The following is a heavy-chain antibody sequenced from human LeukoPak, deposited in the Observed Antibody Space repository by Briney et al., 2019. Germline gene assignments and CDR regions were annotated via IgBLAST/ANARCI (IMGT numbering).Heavy chain of an antibody. V-gene: IGHV4-61*05. CDR1: GGSISSSSYY. Sequence: PSETLSLTCTVSGGSISSSSYYWGWIRQPPGKGLEWIGYIYYSGSTNYNPSLKSRVTISVDTSKNQFSLKLSSVTAADTAVYYCARFLNWVFDNWGQGILVTVSS. J-gene: IGHJ4*02. CDR2: IYYSGST. CDR3: ARFLNWVFDN. D-gene: IGHD3-16*01.